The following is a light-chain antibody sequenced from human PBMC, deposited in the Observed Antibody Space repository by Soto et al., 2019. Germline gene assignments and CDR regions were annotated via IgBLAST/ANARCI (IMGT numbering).Light chain of an antibody. CDR1: QSISSW. CDR3: QQYNSYSTT. Sequence: DIQVTQSPCTRSASVGEGGTITGRASQSISSWLAWYQQKPGKAPKLLIYKASSLESGVPSRFSGSGSGTEFTLTISSLQPDDFATYYCQQYNSYSTTFGQGTTVDIK. V-gene: IGKV1-5*03. CDR2: KAS. J-gene: IGKJ1*01.